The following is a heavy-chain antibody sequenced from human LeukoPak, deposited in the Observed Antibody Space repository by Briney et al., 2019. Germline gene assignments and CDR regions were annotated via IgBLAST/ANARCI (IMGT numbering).Heavy chain of an antibody. V-gene: IGHV3-30*02. J-gene: IGHJ4*02. Sequence: GGSQRLSCAASGFTFSSYGMHWVRQAPGKGLEWVAFIRYDGSNKYYADSVKGRFTISRDNSKNTLYLQMNSLRAEDTAVYYCAKSKTREQLVPFDYWGQGTLVTVSS. CDR2: IRYDGSNK. CDR3: AKSKTREQLVPFDY. D-gene: IGHD6-6*01. CDR1: GFTFSSYG.